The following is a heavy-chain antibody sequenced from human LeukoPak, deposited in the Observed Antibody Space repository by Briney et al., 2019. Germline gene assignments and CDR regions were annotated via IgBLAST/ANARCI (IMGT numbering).Heavy chain of an antibody. CDR3: AKVNTMVRGVINWFDP. D-gene: IGHD3-10*01. CDR1: GGTFSSYA. CDR2: IIPIFGTA. J-gene: IGHJ5*02. Sequence: GASVKVSCKASGGTFSSYAISWVRQAPGQGLEWMGGIIPIFGTANYAQKFQGRVTITADESTSTAYMELSRLRSDDTAVYYCAKVNTMVRGVINWFDPWGQGTLVTVSS. V-gene: IGHV1-69*13.